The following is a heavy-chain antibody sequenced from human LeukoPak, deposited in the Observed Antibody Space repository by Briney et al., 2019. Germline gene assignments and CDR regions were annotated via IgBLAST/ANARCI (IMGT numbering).Heavy chain of an antibody. D-gene: IGHD6-6*01. CDR3: ARNIRGRARLDY. CDR1: GGSFSGYY. CDR2: INHSGST. V-gene: IGHV4-34*01. Sequence: SETLSLTCAVYGGSFSGYYWSWIRQPPGKGLEWIGEINHSGSTNYNPSLKSRVTISVDTSKNQFSLKLSSVTAADTAVYYCARNIRGRARLDYWGQGTLVTVSS. J-gene: IGHJ4*02.